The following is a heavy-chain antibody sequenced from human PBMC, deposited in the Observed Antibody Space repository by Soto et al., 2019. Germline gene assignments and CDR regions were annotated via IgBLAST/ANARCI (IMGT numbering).Heavy chain of an antibody. CDR2: INPNSGGT. V-gene: IGHV1-2*04. CDR3: ARGPRWDPSGYFDY. D-gene: IGHD1-26*01. CDR1: GYTFTGYY. Sequence: ASVKVSCKASGYTFTGYYMHWVRQAPGQGLEWMGWINPNSGGTNYAQKFQGWVTMTRDTSISTAYMELSRLRSDDTAVYYCARGPRWDPSGYFDYWGQGTLVTVSS. J-gene: IGHJ4*02.